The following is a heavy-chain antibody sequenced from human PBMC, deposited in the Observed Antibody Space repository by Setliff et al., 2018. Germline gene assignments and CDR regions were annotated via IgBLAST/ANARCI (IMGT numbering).Heavy chain of an antibody. CDR2: INTNTGNP. J-gene: IGHJ6*03. Sequence: ASVKVSCKASGYTFSSYAMGWMRQAPGQRLEWMGWINTNTGNPSYALDFTGRLVFSLDTSVSTAYLQISSLKAEDSAVYYCARASRFGTTVWKGDYYMDVWGKGTTVTVSS. CDR1: GYTFSSYA. D-gene: IGHD4-4*01. V-gene: IGHV7-4-1*02. CDR3: ARASRFGTTVWKGDYYMDV.